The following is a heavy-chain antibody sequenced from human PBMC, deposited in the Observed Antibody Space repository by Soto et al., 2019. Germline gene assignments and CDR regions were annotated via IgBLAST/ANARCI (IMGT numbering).Heavy chain of an antibody. CDR2: IIPIFGTA. CDR3: ARSGSRYDSSGYMNPVDY. Sequence: SVKVSCKASGGTFSSYAISWVRQAPGQGLEWMGGIIPIFGTANYAQKFQGRVTITADESTSTAYMELSSLRSEDTAAYYCARSGSRYDSSGYMNPVDYWGQGTLVTVSS. V-gene: IGHV1-69*13. J-gene: IGHJ4*02. D-gene: IGHD3-22*01. CDR1: GGTFSSYA.